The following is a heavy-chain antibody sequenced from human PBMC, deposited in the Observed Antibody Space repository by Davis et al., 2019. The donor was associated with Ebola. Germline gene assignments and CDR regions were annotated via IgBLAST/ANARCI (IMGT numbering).Heavy chain of an antibody. D-gene: IGHD2-2*01. CDR2: ISSNGGST. J-gene: IGHJ6*03. Sequence: GESLKISCSASGFTFSSYVMHWVRQAPGKGLEYVSAISSNGGSTYYADSVKGRFTISRDNSKNTLYLQMSSLRAEDTAVYYCVREDIVVVPAPIYYYYYYMDVWGKGTTVTVSS. CDR1: GFTFSSYV. CDR3: VREDIVVVPAPIYYYYYYMDV. V-gene: IGHV3-64D*06.